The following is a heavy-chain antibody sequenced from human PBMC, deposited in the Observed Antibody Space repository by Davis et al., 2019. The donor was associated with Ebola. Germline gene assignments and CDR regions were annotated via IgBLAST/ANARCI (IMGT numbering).Heavy chain of an antibody. V-gene: IGHV3-53*01. Sequence: GESLKISCAASGFTVSSNYMSWVRQAPGKGLEWVSVIYSGGSTYYADSVKGRSTISRDNSKNTLYLQMNSLRAEDTAVYYCARYFDYWGQGTLVTVSS. J-gene: IGHJ4*02. CDR3: ARYFDY. CDR1: GFTVSSNY. CDR2: IYSGGST.